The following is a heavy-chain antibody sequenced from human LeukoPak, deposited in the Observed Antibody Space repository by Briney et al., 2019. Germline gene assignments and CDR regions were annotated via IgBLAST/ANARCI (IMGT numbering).Heavy chain of an antibody. D-gene: IGHD3-22*01. V-gene: IGHV3-23*01. CDR2: ISGRGANT. CDR1: GFSFSNYA. Sequence: GGSLRLSCAASGFSFSNYAMSWVRQAPGKGLEWVSAISGRGANTYYADSVKGRFTISRDNSKNTLYMQMNSLRAEDTAVYYCARGTNTYYYDSSENDYWGQGTLVTVSS. J-gene: IGHJ4*02. CDR3: ARGTNTYYYDSSENDY.